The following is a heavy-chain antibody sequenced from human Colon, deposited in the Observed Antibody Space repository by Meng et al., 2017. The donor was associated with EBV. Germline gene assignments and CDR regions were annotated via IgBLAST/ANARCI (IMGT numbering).Heavy chain of an antibody. V-gene: IGHV4-30-2*01. CDR3: ARGPYCGGDCYWFDP. D-gene: IGHD2-21*02. Sequence: HLSQQGSDSGLVQPSQSLALTCAVSGDPISSGDYSWSWIRQPPGQGLEWIGYIYHGGTTYNTSLKSRVTISVDNSKNQFSLRLTSVTAADTAVYYCARGPYCGGDCYWFDPWGQGTLVTVSS. CDR1: GDPISSGDYS. J-gene: IGHJ5*02. CDR2: IYHGGTT.